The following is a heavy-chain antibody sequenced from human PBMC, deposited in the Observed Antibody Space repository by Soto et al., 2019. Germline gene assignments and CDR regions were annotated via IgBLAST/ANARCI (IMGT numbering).Heavy chain of an antibody. CDR2: INHSGST. CDR1: GGSFSGYY. Sequence: SETLSLTCAVYGGSFSGYYWSWIRQPPGKGLEWIGEINHSGSTNYNPSLKSRVTISVDTSKNQFSLKLSSVTAADTAVYYCARAGYSGLGVWGKGTTVTVSS. V-gene: IGHV4-34*01. J-gene: IGHJ6*04. CDR3: ARAGYSGLGV. D-gene: IGHD5-12*01.